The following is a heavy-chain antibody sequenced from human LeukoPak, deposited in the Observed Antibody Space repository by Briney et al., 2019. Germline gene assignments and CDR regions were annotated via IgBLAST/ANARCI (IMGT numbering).Heavy chain of an antibody. Sequence: KPSETLSLTCTVSGGSIGSSSYFWAWIRQPPGKGLEWIGSIYYSGSTYYNPSLKSRVTVSVDTSKNQFSLKLTSMTAADTAVYYCARAYYDSRGSHFDFWGQGTLVTVSS. J-gene: IGHJ4*02. D-gene: IGHD3-22*01. CDR1: GGSIGSSSYF. V-gene: IGHV4-39*07. CDR2: IYYSGST. CDR3: ARAYYDSRGSHFDF.